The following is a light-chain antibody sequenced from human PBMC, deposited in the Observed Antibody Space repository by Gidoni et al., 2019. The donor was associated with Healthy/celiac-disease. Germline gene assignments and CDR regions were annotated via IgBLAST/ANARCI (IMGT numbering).Light chain of an antibody. CDR3: QQLSSSPLT. J-gene: IGKJ3*01. Sequence: DIQLTQSPSFLSASVGDRVTITCRDSQGISSYLAWYQQKPGKAPKLLIYAASTLQGGVPSRFSGRGSGTEFTLTISSLQPEDFATYSCQQLSSSPLTFGPGTKVDI. CDR2: AAS. V-gene: IGKV1-9*01. CDR1: QGISSY.